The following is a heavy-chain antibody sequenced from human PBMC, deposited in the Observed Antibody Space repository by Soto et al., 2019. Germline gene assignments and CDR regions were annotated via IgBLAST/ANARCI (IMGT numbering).Heavy chain of an antibody. CDR3: ARPDCRGTDCHLVPY. Sequence: SVKVSCKTSGGTFSSYTISWVRQAPGQGLEWMGRIIPILGIANYAQKFQGRVTITADKSTSTAYMELSSLRSEDTAMYYCARPDCRGTDCHLVPYWGQGTLVTVSS. D-gene: IGHD2-15*01. CDR2: IIPILGIA. CDR1: GGTFSSYT. V-gene: IGHV1-69*02. J-gene: IGHJ1*01.